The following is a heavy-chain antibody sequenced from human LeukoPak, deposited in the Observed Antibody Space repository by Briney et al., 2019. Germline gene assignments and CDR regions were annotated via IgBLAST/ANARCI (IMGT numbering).Heavy chain of an antibody. Sequence: GGSLRLSCAASGFSFSSYAIHWVRQAPGKGLEWEALISSDGSYKSYADSVRGRFTISRDNSQSTLYLHLNSLRPEDTAVYYCARKHGSGGSYFDYWGQGTLVTVSS. CDR3: ARKHGSGGSYFDY. CDR1: GFSFSSYA. J-gene: IGHJ4*02. V-gene: IGHV3-30*03. D-gene: IGHD3-3*01. CDR2: ISSDGSYK.